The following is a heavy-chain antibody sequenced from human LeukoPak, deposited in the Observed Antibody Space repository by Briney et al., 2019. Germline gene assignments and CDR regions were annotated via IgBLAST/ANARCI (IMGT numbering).Heavy chain of an antibody. J-gene: IGHJ4*02. CDR2: VSGSGGYT. CDR3: ARRFYGDYGFDY. V-gene: IGHV3-23*01. D-gene: IGHD4-17*01. CDR1: GFTFSNYA. Sequence: GGSLRLSCAASGFTFSNYAMNWVRQAPGKGLQWVSDVSGSGGYTYYADSVKGRFTISRDNSKNTVYLQMNSLRAEDTAVYYCARRFYGDYGFDYWGQGTLATVSS.